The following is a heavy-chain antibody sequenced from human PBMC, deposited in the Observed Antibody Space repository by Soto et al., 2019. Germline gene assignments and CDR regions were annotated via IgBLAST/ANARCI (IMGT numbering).Heavy chain of an antibody. Sequence: GESLKISCDGSGYSFTIHWIGLVLQMPGKGLEWMGIIYPYDSDARYSPSFQGLVTMSVDKSINTAYLQWSSLKASDTAMYYCARQNYDSLSGPNWFDPWGQGTLVTVSS. CDR3: ARQNYDSLSGPNWFDP. CDR2: IYPYDSDA. CDR1: GYSFTIHW. D-gene: IGHD3-3*01. V-gene: IGHV5-51*01. J-gene: IGHJ5*02.